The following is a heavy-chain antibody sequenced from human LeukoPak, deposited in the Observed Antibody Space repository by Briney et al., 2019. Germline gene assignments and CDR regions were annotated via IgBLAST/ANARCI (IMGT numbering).Heavy chain of an antibody. CDR2: ISGSGGST. Sequence: GGSLRLSCAASGFTLSSFRMSWVRQAPGKGLEWVSAISGSGGSTYYADSVKGRFTISRDNSKNTLYLQMNSLRAEDTAVYYCAKVVVPASLNWFDPWGQGTLVTVSS. D-gene: IGHD2-2*01. CDR1: GFTLSSFR. V-gene: IGHV3-23*01. J-gene: IGHJ5*02. CDR3: AKVVVPASLNWFDP.